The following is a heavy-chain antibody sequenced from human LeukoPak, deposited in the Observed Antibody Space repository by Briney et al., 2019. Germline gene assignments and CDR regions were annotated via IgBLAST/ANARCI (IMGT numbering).Heavy chain of an antibody. CDR2: IYDNKNT. CDR3: ATLRSSGWPHVKTS. CDR1: GGSIRNDNHY. J-gene: IGHJ5*02. D-gene: IGHD6-25*01. Sequence: PSETLSLTCTVSGGSIRNDNHYWSWIRQPPGRGLEWVASIYDNKNTYYSSSLKSRLTISVDTSENQFSLKLNSVTAAETAVYYCATLRSSGWPHVKTSWGKGTLVTVSS. V-gene: IGHV4-39*01.